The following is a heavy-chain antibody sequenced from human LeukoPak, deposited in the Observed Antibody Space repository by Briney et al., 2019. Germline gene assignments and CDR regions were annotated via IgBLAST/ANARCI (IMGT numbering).Heavy chain of an antibody. CDR2: ISSNGGST. J-gene: IGHJ4*02. CDR3: ARGGYSGSVSFDY. Sequence: GGSLRLSCAASGFTFSSYAMHCVRQAPGKGLEYVSAISSNGGSTYYANSVKGRFTISRDNSKNTLYLQMGSLRAEDMAVYYCARGGYSGSVSFDYWGQGTLVTVSS. CDR1: GFTFSSYA. V-gene: IGHV3-64*01. D-gene: IGHD1-26*01.